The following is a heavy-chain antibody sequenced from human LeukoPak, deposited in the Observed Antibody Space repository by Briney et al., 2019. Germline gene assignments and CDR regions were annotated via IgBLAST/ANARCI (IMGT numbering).Heavy chain of an antibody. CDR2: IYYSGST. D-gene: IGHD3-22*01. CDR1: GDAISRSSYY. Sequence: SENLCLTCTGSGDAISRSSYYGGWIRQPPRKGLEWIGNIYYSGSTYYNPSLRSRLTISLDTSKNQFSLTLSSVTAADTAVYYCARLQYYYDSNGYYSLYYFDYWGQGTVVTASS. V-gene: IGHV4-39*01. J-gene: IGHJ4*02. CDR3: ARLQYYYDSNGYYSLYYFDY.